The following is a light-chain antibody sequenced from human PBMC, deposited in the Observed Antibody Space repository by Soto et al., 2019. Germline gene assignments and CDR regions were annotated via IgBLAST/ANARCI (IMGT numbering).Light chain of an antibody. V-gene: IGLV2-14*01. CDR2: EVS. CDR1: SSDVGDYNY. J-gene: IGLJ2*01. Sequence: HSALTQPASVSGSPGQSSTISCTGTSSDVGDYNYVSWYQQHPGKAPKLMIYEVSHRLSGVSNRFSGSKSGYTASLTISGLQDEDEADYYCSSYISNSIVVFGGGTKVTVL. CDR3: SSYISNSIVV.